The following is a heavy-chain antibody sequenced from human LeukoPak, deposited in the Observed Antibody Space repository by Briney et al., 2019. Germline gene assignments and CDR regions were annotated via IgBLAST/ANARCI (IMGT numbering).Heavy chain of an antibody. J-gene: IGHJ6*03. CDR2: IGTASDT. Sequence: GGSLRLSCAASGFTFSSFDMHWVRHPTGQGLEWVSTIGTASDTYYPGSVEGRFTLSRDNAKNSLYLQMNSLTAGDTAVYYCARGPPRGKYYYMDVWGKGTAVTVSS. V-gene: IGHV3-13*01. CDR1: GFTFSSFD. CDR3: ARGPPRGKYYYMDV. D-gene: IGHD1-1*01.